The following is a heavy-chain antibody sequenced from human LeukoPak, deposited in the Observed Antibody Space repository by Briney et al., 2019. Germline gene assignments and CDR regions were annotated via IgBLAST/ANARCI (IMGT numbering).Heavy chain of an antibody. Sequence: GGSLRLSCAASGFAFSSYWMTWVRQAPGKGLEWAASLNEDGSKRSYVGSVKGRFTISRDNAQNSVFLQMNSLTAEDTAVYYCARAVTSMDGYWGQGTLVTVSS. CDR3: ARAVTSMDGY. J-gene: IGHJ4*02. CDR2: LNEDGSKR. CDR1: GFAFSSYW. D-gene: IGHD5-18*01. V-gene: IGHV3-7*03.